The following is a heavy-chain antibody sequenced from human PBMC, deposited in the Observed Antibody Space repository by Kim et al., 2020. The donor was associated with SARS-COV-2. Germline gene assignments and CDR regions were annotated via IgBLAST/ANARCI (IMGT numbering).Heavy chain of an antibody. J-gene: IGHJ4*02. Sequence: YADSVKGRFTISRDNSKNTLYLQMNSLRAEDTAVYYCARGVAGTGGYFDYWGQGTLVTVSS. D-gene: IGHD6-19*01. V-gene: IGHV3-33*01. CDR3: ARGVAGTGGYFDY.